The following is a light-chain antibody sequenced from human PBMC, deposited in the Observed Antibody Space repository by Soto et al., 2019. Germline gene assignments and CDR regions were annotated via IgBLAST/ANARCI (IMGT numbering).Light chain of an antibody. CDR1: QSVSSY. V-gene: IGKV3-11*01. CDR2: DAS. J-gene: IGKJ1*01. CDR3: QHPSNWPGT. Sequence: EIVLTQSPATLSLSPGERATLSCRASQSVSSYLAWYQQKPGQAPRLLIYDASNRATGIPARFSGSASGTYFTLPISSLEPEEFAVYYGQHPSNWPGTFGRGTKV.